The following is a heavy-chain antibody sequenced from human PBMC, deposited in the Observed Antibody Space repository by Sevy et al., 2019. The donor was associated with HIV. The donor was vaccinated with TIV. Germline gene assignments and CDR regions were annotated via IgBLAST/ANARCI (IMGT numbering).Heavy chain of an antibody. V-gene: IGHV3-74*01. CDR3: ARDRGYDSSGYPSEDAFDI. CDR2: IKTDGSDT. Sequence: GGSLRLSCAASGFTFSSYWMHWVRQAPGKGLVWVSRIKTDGSDTSYADSVKGRFTISRDNAMNSLYLQMNSLGVEDTAVYYCARDRGYDSSGYPSEDAFDIWGQGTMVTVSS. CDR1: GFTFSSYW. J-gene: IGHJ3*02. D-gene: IGHD3-22*01.